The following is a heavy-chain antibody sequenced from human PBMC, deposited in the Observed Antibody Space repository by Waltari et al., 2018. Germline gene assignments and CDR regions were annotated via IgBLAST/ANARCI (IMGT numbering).Heavy chain of an antibody. V-gene: IGHV4-38-2*02. CDR3: ARGGTPAAGDY. CDR2: IYHSGST. D-gene: IGHD2-2*01. Sequence: QVQLQESGPGLVKPSETLSLTCTVSGYSISTVYYSGWIRQPPGKGLEWIGSIYHSGSTYYNPSLKSRVTISVDTSKNQFSLKLSSVTAADTAVYYCARGGTPAAGDYWGQGTLVTVSS. J-gene: IGHJ4*02. CDR1: GYSISTVYY.